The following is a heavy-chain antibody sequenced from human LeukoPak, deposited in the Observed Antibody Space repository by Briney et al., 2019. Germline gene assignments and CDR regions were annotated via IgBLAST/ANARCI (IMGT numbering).Heavy chain of an antibody. CDR3: ARVASSVEDV. J-gene: IGHJ6*02. CDR1: GGSFSGYY. CDR2: INHSGST. Sequence: PSETLSLTCAVYGGSFSGYYWSWIRQPPGKGLEWIGEINHSGSTNYNPSLKSRVTVSLDSSKNQFSLNLRSVTAADTAVYYCARVASSVEDVWGQGTTVTVSS. D-gene: IGHD3-22*01. V-gene: IGHV4-34*01.